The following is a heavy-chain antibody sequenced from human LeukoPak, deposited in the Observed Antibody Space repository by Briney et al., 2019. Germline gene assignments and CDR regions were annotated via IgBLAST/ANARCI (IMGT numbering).Heavy chain of an antibody. J-gene: IGHJ6*03. CDR1: GFTFSSYW. Sequence: PGGSLRLSRAASGFTFSSYWMSWVRQAPGKGLEWVSAISGSGGSTYYADSVKGRFTISRDNSKNTLYLQMNSLRAEDTAVYYCAKDGGEYYDILTGYYPRLYYMDVWGKGNTVTISS. V-gene: IGHV3-23*01. D-gene: IGHD3-9*01. CDR2: ISGSGGST. CDR3: AKDGGEYYDILTGYYPRLYYMDV.